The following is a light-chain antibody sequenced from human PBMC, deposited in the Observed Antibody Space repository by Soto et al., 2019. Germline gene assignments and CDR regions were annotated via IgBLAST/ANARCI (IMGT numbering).Light chain of an antibody. CDR1: QSVEKW. CDR3: QQYVVYPLT. V-gene: IGKV1-5*03. CDR2: KAS. J-gene: IGKJ4*01. Sequence: DIQMTQSPTTLSAFVGDRVTITCRASQSVEKWLAWYQQEPGKAPKILIYKASTLEGGVPSRFSGSGSGTEFTLTISSLQPDDFATYYCQQYVVYPLTFGAGTKVDIK.